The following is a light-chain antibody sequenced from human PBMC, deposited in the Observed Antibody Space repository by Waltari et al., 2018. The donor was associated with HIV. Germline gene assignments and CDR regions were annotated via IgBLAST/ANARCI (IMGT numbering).Light chain of an antibody. V-gene: IGKV4-1*01. Sequence: DIVMTQSPKSLAVSLGERVTINCWSSRTILYSSNNQNYLAWYQQKPGQSPKVLIYWASTRASGVPDRFSGSGSGTNFSLTISSLQTDDVALYYCQQYYTIGPSFGGGTKVEIK. CDR1: RTILYSSNNQNY. CDR2: WAS. J-gene: IGKJ4*01. CDR3: QQYYTIGPS.